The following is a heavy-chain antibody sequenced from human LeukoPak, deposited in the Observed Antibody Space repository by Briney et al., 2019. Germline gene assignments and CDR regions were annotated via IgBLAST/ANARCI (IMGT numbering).Heavy chain of an antibody. Sequence: SETLSLTCTVSGGSNSSYYWTWIRQPPGKRLEWIGYIYYTGSTNYNPSLKSRVTISVDTSKNQFSLKLSSVTAADTAVYYCARASDGSGSYFGWFDPWGQGTLVTVSS. D-gene: IGHD3-10*01. CDR2: IYYTGST. CDR1: GGSNSSYY. J-gene: IGHJ5*02. CDR3: ARASDGSGSYFGWFDP. V-gene: IGHV4-59*01.